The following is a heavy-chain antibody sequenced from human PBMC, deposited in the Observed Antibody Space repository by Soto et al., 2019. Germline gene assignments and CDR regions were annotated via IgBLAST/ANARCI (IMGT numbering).Heavy chain of an antibody. CDR2: INPNSGGT. Sequence: ASVKVSCKASGYTFTGYYMHWVRQAPGQGLEWMGWINPNSGGTNYAQKFQGRVTMTRDTSISTAYMELSRLRSDDTAVYYCAREYRGLRYFDWLAILGYWGQGTLVTVYS. J-gene: IGHJ4*02. CDR3: AREYRGLRYFDWLAILGY. CDR1: GYTFTGYY. D-gene: IGHD3-9*01. V-gene: IGHV1-2*02.